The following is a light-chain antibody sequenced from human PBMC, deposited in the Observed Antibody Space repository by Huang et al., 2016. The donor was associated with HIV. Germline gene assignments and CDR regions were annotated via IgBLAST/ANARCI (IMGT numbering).Light chain of an antibody. V-gene: IGKV1-33*01. CDR2: DAS. CDR1: QDISDS. J-gene: IGKJ3*01. CDR3: QQYNTLPPA. Sequence: DIQMTQSPSPLSAYVGDRVTITCRTSQDISDSLNWFQHKPGKAPTLLVFDASTLDTGVPSRFSVSGSGTDFTLAISSLQPEDIATYFCQQYNTLPPAFGPGTKVDI.